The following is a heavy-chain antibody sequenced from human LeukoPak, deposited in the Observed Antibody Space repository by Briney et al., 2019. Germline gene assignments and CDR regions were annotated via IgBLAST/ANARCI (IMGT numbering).Heavy chain of an antibody. V-gene: IGHV3-33*01. Sequence: GGSLRLSCAASGFALSSSGMHWVRQAPGKGLEWVAVIWYDGSNKYYGDSVKGRFTISRDNSKKTLYLQMNSLRVEDTAVYYCARGDGYNDAEYLQHWGQGTLVTVS. CDR3: ARGDGYNDAEYLQH. J-gene: IGHJ1*01. D-gene: IGHD5-24*01. CDR2: IWYDGSNK. CDR1: GFALSSSG.